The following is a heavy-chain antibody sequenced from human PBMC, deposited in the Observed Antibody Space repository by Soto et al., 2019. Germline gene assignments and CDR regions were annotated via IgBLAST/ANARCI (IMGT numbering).Heavy chain of an antibody. Sequence: ASVKVSCKASGYTFTSYAMHWVRQAPGQRLEWMGWINAGNGNTKYSQKFQGRVTITRDTSVSTAYMELSSLRSEDTAVYYCARDQEVLWFGESAYFDYWGQGTLVTVSS. J-gene: IGHJ4*02. CDR1: GYTFTSYA. CDR3: ARDQEVLWFGESAYFDY. V-gene: IGHV1-3*01. CDR2: INAGNGNT. D-gene: IGHD3-10*01.